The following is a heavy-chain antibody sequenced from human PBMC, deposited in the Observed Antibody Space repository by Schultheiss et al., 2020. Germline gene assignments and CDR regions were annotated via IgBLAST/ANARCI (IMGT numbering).Heavy chain of an antibody. D-gene: IGHD2-15*01. CDR3: ASGLPSGF. CDR1: GGSIRSGGYY. J-gene: IGHJ3*01. V-gene: IGHV4-34*01. CDR2: INHSGST. Sequence: SETLSLTCTVSGGSIRSGGYYWSWIRQPPGKGLEWIGEINHSGSTNYNPSLKSRVTISVDTSKNQFSLKLSSVTAADTAVYYCASGLPSGFWGQGTMVTVSS.